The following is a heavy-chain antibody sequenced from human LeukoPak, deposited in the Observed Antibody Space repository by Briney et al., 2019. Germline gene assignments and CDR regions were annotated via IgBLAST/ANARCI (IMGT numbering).Heavy chain of an antibody. CDR3: ATYRQVLLPFES. V-gene: IGHV3-23*01. Sequence: PGGSLRLSCAASGFTFSTFAMLWVRQPPGKRLEWVSSIFPSGGEIHYADSVRGRFTISRDNSKSILSLQMNSLRAEDTAIYYCATYRQVLLPFESWGQGTLVTVSS. D-gene: IGHD5-18*01. CDR1: GFTFSTFA. CDR2: IFPSGGEI. J-gene: IGHJ4*02.